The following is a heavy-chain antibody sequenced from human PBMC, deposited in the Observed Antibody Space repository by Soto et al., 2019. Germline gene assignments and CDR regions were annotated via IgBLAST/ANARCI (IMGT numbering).Heavy chain of an antibody. CDR3: AKSDRWQGVVRDDFLDI. V-gene: IGHV3-30*18. CDR2: ISYDGSDL. D-gene: IGHD6-19*01. CDR1: GFNFRSYA. J-gene: IGHJ3*02. Sequence: QVQLVESGGGVVQPGRSLRLSCAASGFNFRSYAMHWVRQAPGKGLEWVAAISYDGSDLYYTDSVKGRFTISRDNSENTLYVQMKSLRPEDTAVYYCAKSDRWQGVVRDDFLDIWGQGTTVTVSS.